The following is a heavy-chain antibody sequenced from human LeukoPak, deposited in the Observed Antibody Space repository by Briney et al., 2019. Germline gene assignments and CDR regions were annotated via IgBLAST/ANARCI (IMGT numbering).Heavy chain of an antibody. V-gene: IGHV3-21*01. D-gene: IGHD3-3*01. CDR1: GFTFSTYN. J-gene: IGHJ4*02. CDR3: ARDPAGGQYDFWSGFYRFDS. Sequence: PGGSLRLSRAASGFTFSTYNMNWLRQSPGKGLEWVSSITSSGTYIYYVDSVKGRFTISRDNAKNSLYLHMNSLRAEDTAVYYCARDPAGGQYDFWSGFYRFDSWGQGTLVTVSS. CDR2: ITSSGTYI.